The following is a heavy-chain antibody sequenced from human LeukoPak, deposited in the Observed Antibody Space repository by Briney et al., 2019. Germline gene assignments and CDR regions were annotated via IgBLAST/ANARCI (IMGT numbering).Heavy chain of an antibody. CDR3: ARSDSSGYYVDY. V-gene: IGHV4-31*03. J-gene: IGHJ4*02. Sequence: SQTLSLTCTVSGGSISSGGYYWSWIRQHPGKGLEWIGYIYYSGSTYYNPSLKSRVTISVDTPKNQFSLKLSSVTAADTAVYYCARSDSSGYYVDYWGQGTLVTVSS. CDR1: GGSISSGGYY. CDR2: IYYSGST. D-gene: IGHD3-22*01.